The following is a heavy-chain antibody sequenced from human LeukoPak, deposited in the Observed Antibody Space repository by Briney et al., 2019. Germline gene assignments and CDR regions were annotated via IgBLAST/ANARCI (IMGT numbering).Heavy chain of an antibody. V-gene: IGHV3-48*03. Sequence: GGSLRLSCAASGFTFSTYEMNWVRKAPGKGLERVSYISSSGSTIYYADSVKGRFTISRDNAKNSLYLQMNSLRAEDTAVYYCARGYKRVIVFWGQGTLVTVSS. CDR2: ISSSGSTI. D-gene: IGHD1-14*01. CDR3: ARGYKRVIVF. J-gene: IGHJ4*02. CDR1: GFTFSTYE.